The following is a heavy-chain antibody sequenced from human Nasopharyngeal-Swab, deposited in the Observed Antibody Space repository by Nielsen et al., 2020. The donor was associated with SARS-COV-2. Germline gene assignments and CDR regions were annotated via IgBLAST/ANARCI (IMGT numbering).Heavy chain of an antibody. V-gene: IGHV3-21*01. CDR2: ISSSSSFI. CDR1: GFTFSSYS. Sequence: GESLKISCAASGFTFSSYSMNWVRQAPGKGLEWVSSISSSSSFIYYADSVKGRFTISRDNAKNSLYLQMNSPRGEDTAVYYCAKTPGNYHYYMDVWGKGTTVTVSS. J-gene: IGHJ6*03. CDR3: AKTPGNYHYYMDV.